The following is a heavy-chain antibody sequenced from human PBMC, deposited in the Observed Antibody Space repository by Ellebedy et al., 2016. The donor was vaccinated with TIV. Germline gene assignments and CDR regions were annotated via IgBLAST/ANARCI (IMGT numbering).Heavy chain of an antibody. D-gene: IGHD3-10*01. J-gene: IGHJ6*02. CDR1: GYSFSTYW. V-gene: IGHV5-10-1*01. CDR2: IDPTDSYT. CDR3: SRHRGYGMDV. Sequence: GESLKISCKASGYSFSTYWITWVRQMPGTGLEWMGKIDPTDSYTNYSPSFQGLVTISADESASTAYLQWPSLKASDSATYYCSRHRGYGMDVWGQGTTVTVSS.